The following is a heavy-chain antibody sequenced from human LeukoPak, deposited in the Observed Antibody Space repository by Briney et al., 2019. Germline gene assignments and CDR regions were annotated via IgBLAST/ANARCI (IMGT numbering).Heavy chain of an antibody. Sequence: KVSCKASGGTFSTYAISWVRQAPGQGLEWMGRIIPIFGTANYAQKFQGRVTITTDESTSTAYMELSSLRSEDTAVYYCARDLGIAVVGEAFDIWGQGTMLTVSS. CDR3: ARDLGIAVVGEAFDI. J-gene: IGHJ3*02. V-gene: IGHV1-69*05. CDR1: GGTFSTYA. CDR2: IIPIFGTA. D-gene: IGHD6-19*01.